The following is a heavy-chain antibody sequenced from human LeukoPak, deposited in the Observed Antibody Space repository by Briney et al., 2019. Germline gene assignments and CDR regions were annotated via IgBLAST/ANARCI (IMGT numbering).Heavy chain of an antibody. Sequence: ASVKVSCKASGGTFISYAISWVRQAPGQGLEWMGGIIPIFGTANYAQKFQGRVTITADESTSTAYMELSSLRSEDTAVYYCARGKDGYNFDYWGQGTLVTVSS. CDR1: GGTFISYA. CDR3: ARGKDGYNFDY. CDR2: IIPIFGTA. D-gene: IGHD5-24*01. V-gene: IGHV1-69*01. J-gene: IGHJ4*02.